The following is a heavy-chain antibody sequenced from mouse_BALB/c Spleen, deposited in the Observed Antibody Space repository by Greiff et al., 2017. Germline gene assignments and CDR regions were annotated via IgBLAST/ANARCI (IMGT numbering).Heavy chain of an antibody. CDR3: TRHSSGYEGFAY. CDR1: GFTFSNYW. V-gene: IGHV6-6*02. D-gene: IGHD3-1*01. Sequence: EVMLVESGGGLVQPGGSMKLSCVASGFTFSNYWMNWVRQSPEKGLEWVAEIRLKSNNYATHYAESVKGRFTISRDDSKSSVYLQMNNLRAEDTGMYYCTRHSSGYEGFAYWGQGTLVTVSA. CDR2: IRLKSNNYAT. J-gene: IGHJ3*01.